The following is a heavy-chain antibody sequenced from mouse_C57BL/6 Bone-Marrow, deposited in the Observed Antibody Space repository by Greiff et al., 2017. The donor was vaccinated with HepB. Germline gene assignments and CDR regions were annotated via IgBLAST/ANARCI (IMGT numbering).Heavy chain of an antibody. V-gene: IGHV1-81*01. Sequence: VKLVESGAELARPGASVKLSCKASGYTFTSYGISWVKQRTGQGLEWIGEIYPRSGNTYYNEKFKGKATLTADKSSSTAYMELRSLTSEDSAVYFCARSGTTVGYFDYWGQGTTLTVSS. CDR2: IYPRSGNT. CDR1: GYTFTSYG. J-gene: IGHJ2*01. D-gene: IGHD1-1*01. CDR3: ARSGTTVGYFDY.